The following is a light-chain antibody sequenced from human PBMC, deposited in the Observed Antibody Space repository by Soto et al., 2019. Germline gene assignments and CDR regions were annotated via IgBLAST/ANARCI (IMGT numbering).Light chain of an antibody. CDR1: QSVSSN. CDR3: QQYGSLPKT. Sequence: EIVMTQSPATLSVSPGERATLSCRASQSVSSNLAWYQQKPGQAPRLLIYGASTRATGIPARFSGSGSGTEFTLTISRLEPEDFAVYYCQQYGSLPKTFGQGTKVDIK. J-gene: IGKJ1*01. V-gene: IGKV3-15*01. CDR2: GAS.